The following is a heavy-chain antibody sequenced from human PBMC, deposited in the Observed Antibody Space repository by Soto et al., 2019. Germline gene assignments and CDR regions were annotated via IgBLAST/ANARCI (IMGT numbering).Heavy chain of an antibody. D-gene: IGHD4-17*01. CDR2: INHSGST. J-gene: IGHJ4*02. Sequence: ALETLSLTCAVYGGAFRGYYWSWIRQPPGKGLEWIGEINHSGSTNYNPSLKSRVTISVDTSKNQFSLKLSSVTAADTAVYYCARASRKRDYGDYINYWGQGTLVTVSS. V-gene: IGHV4-34*01. CDR1: GGAFRGYY. CDR3: ARASRKRDYGDYINY.